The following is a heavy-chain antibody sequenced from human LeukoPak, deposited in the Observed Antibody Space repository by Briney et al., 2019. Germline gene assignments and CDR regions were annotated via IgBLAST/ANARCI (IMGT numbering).Heavy chain of an antibody. Sequence: GGSLRLSCAASGFTVSSNYMSWVRQAPGKGLEWVSVIYSGGSTYYADSVKGRFTISRDNSKNTLYLQMNSLRAEDTAVYYCARARRRGPPLHFAYWGQGTLVTVSS. V-gene: IGHV3-66*01. J-gene: IGHJ4*02. CDR3: ARARRRGPPLHFAY. CDR2: IYSGGST. D-gene: IGHD6-6*01. CDR1: GFTVSSNY.